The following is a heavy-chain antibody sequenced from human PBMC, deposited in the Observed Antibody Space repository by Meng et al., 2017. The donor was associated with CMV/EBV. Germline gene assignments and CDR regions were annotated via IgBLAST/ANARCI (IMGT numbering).Heavy chain of an antibody. Sequence: GESLKISCAASGFTFSDYYMSWIRQAPGKGLEWVSYISSSGSTIYYADSVKGQFTISRDNAKNSLYLQMNSLRAEDTAVYYCARDRYSSGSDYWGQGTLVTVSS. D-gene: IGHD6-19*01. V-gene: IGHV3-11*04. CDR3: ARDRYSSGSDY. CDR1: GFTFSDYY. J-gene: IGHJ4*02. CDR2: ISSSGSTI.